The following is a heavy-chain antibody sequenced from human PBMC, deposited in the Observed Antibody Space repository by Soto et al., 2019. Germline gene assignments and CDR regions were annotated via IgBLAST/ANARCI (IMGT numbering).Heavy chain of an antibody. CDR1: DYIFTSYG. D-gene: IGHD6-19*01. CDR2: ISTLNGNT. J-gene: IGHJ6*02. Sequence: QVQLVQSGPEVKKPGASVKVSCKASDYIFTSYGINWVRQAPGEGLEWMGWISTLNGNTDYAQNFQGRVTMTTDTSTSTAYMELGSLRSDDTAVYYCARDSQVEWLVRPYYGLDVWGQGTTVTVSS. V-gene: IGHV1-18*04. CDR3: ARDSQVEWLVRPYYGLDV.